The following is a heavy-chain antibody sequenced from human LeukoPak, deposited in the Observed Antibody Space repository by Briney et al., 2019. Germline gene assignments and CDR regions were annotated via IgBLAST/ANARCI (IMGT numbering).Heavy chain of an antibody. CDR2: IYHSGST. D-gene: IGHD3-10*01. Sequence: SETLSLTCAVSGDSIISDYYWGWIRQPPGKGLEWIGTIYHSGSTYYNPSLKSRVTISIDTSKNQFSLKLSSVTAADTAVYYCAREAYGSGNYHLDYWGQGTLVTVSS. J-gene: IGHJ4*02. V-gene: IGHV4-38-2*02. CDR1: GDSIISDYY. CDR3: AREAYGSGNYHLDY.